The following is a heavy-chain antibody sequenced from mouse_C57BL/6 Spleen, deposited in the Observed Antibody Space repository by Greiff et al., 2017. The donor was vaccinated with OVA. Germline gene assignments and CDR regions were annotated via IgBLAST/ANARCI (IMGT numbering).Heavy chain of an antibody. CDR2: INPNNGGT. D-gene: IGHD2-2*01. J-gene: IGHJ3*01. Sequence: EVKLQQSGPELVKPGASVKISCKASGYTFTDYYMNWVKQSHGKSLEWIGDINPNNGGTSYNQKFKGKATLTVDKSSSTAYMELRSLTSEDSAVYYCAKYGYDEAWFAYWGQGTLVTVSA. CDR3: AKYGYDEAWFAY. CDR1: GYTFTDYY. V-gene: IGHV1-26*01.